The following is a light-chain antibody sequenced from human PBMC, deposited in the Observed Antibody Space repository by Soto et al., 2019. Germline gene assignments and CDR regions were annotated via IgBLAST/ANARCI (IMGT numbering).Light chain of an antibody. Sequence: DIQMTQSPSSLAASVGDRVTITCRASKGISNYLAWYQQKPGKVPKLLIYAASTLQLGVPSRYSGSGSGTDFTLTISSLQPEDVATSYCKKYNSAPPLTFGGGTKVEIK. V-gene: IGKV1-27*01. J-gene: IGKJ4*01. CDR2: AAS. CDR1: KGISNY. CDR3: KKYNSAPPLT.